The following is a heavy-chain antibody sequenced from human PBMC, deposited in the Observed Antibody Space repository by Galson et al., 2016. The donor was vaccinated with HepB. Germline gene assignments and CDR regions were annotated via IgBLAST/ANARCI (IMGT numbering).Heavy chain of an antibody. D-gene: IGHD5-12*01. J-gene: IGHJ6*02. CDR2: ALYTGST. Sequence: SETLSLTCSLSGGSISTYYWTWIRQAPGRGLEWIGNALYTGSTNYNPSLKSRVTISIDPSETQFSLKLYSVTAADTAVYYCASDALYSGSDDSLDYHGLDVWGQRTTVTVS. CDR1: GGSISTYY. V-gene: IGHV4-59*01. CDR3: ASDALYSGSDDSLDYHGLDV.